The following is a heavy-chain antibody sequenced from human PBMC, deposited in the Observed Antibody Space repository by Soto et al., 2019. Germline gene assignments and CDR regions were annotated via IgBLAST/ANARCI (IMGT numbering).Heavy chain of an antibody. D-gene: IGHD3-10*01. V-gene: IGHV1-18*01. CDR2: ISPYRGNT. CDR1: GYTFSSIG. CDR3: ARDLDGSGSYYTNY. Sequence: ASVKVSCKTSGYTFSSIGISWVRQAPGQGLEWMGWISPYRGNTYYAQRLQGRVTMTTDTSTSTAYMELRSLRSDDTAVYFCARDLDGSGSYYTNYWGQGTLVTVSS. J-gene: IGHJ4*02.